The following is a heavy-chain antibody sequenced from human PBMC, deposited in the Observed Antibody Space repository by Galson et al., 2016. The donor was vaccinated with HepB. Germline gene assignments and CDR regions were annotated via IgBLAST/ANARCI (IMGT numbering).Heavy chain of an antibody. CDR1: GYSFAKYW. CDR2: IYPGDSDT. V-gene: IGHV5-51*01. Sequence: QSGAEVKKPGESLKISCQGSGYSFAKYWIVWVRQMPGKGLEWMGIIYPGDSDTTYSPSFQAQVTISADKSISTAYLQWSSLKASDTAMYYCARQVGATHDHWGQGTLVTVSS. J-gene: IGHJ4*02. CDR3: ARQVGATHDH. D-gene: IGHD1-26*01.